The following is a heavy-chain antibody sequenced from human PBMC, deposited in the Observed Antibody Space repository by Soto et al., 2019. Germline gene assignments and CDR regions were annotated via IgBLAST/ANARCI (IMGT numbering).Heavy chain of an antibody. D-gene: IGHD3-10*01. J-gene: IGHJ6*02. CDR1: GGSFSGYY. CDR2: INHSGST. Sequence: PSETLSLTCAVYGGSFSGYYWSWIRQPPGKGLEWIGEINHSGSTNYNPSLKSRVTISVDTSKNQFSLKLSSVTAADTAVYYCARGLLSTYYYGSGSYIVPYYYYGMDVWGQGTKVT. CDR3: ARGLLSTYYYGSGSYIVPYYYYGMDV. V-gene: IGHV4-34*01.